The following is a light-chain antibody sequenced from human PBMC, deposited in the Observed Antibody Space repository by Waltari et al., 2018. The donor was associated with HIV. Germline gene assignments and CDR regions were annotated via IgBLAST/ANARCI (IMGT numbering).Light chain of an antibody. J-gene: IGLJ1*01. V-gene: IGLV1-47*01. CDR1: SSTIGSIS. CDR3: GAWDDSLRIYV. CDR2: RSD. Sequence: QSVLTQPPSASGPPGQRVTLSCSGTSSTIGSISLYWYQHLPGAAPKLLLYRSDQRPAGVPDRLSGTKSGTSASLTISGLRSEDEGDYYCGAWDDSLRIYVFGTGTKVTVL.